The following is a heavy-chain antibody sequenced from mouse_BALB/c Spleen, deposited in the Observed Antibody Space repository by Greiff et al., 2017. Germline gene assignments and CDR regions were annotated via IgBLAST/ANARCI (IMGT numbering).Heavy chain of an antibody. CDR1: GFTFSDYY. D-gene: IGHD2-3*01. V-gene: IGHV5-4*02. Sequence: EVKLVESGGGLVKPGGSLKLSCAASGFTFSDYYMYWVRQTPEKRLEWVATISDGGSYTYYPDSVKGRFTISRDNAKNNLYLQMSSLKSEDTAMYYCARDEAGDGSFAYWGQGTLVTVSA. CDR3: ARDEAGDGSFAY. J-gene: IGHJ3*01. CDR2: ISDGGSYT.